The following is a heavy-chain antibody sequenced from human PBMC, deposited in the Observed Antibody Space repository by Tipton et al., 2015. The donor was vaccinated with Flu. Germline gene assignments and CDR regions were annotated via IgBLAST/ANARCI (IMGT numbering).Heavy chain of an antibody. V-gene: IGHV4-31*03. D-gene: IGHD2-15*01. J-gene: IGHJ3*02. CDR3: GGRRTFDI. CDR2: IYYSGST. Sequence: TLSLTCTVSGGSISSGGYYWSWIRQHPEKGLEWIGYIYYSGSTYYNPSLKSRVTISVDTSKYQFSLKLSSVTAADTAVYYCGGRRTFDIWGQGTMVTVSS. CDR1: GGSISSGGYY.